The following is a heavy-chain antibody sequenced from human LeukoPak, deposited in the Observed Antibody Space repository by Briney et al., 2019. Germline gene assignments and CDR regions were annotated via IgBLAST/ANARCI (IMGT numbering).Heavy chain of an antibody. V-gene: IGHV3-21*01. J-gene: IGHJ3*02. Sequence: GGSLRLSCTASGFTFSSYSINWVRQAPGQGLEWVSSISSNSSYIYYADSVKGRFTISRDNATNSLYLQMNSLRAEDTAVYYCAREFNAMVRVDNAFDIWGQGTMVTVSS. CDR3: AREFNAMVRVDNAFDI. CDR1: GFTFSSYS. D-gene: IGHD5-18*01. CDR2: ISSNSSYI.